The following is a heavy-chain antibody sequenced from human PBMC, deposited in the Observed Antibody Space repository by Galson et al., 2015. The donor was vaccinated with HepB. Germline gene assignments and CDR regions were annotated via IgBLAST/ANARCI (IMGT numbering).Heavy chain of an antibody. J-gene: IGHJ5*02. CDR2: ISSDGRNK. D-gene: IGHD3-10*01. V-gene: IGHV3-30*04. CDR3: ARGRRYYGSGSHYRGNWFDP. CDR1: GFTFTSYA. Sequence: SLRLSCADSGFTFTSYAMHWVRQAPGKGLEWVAVISSDGRNKNYADSMRGRFTISRDNSMNTLFLQMNSLRAEDTAVYYCARGRRYYGSGSHYRGNWFDPWGQGTLVTVSS.